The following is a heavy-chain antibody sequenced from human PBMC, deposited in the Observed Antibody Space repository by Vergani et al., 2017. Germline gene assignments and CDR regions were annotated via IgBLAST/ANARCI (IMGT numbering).Heavy chain of an antibody. CDR2: IYYSGST. V-gene: IGHV4-39*01. D-gene: IGHD2-15*01. Sequence: QLQLQESGPGLVKPSETLSLTCTVSGGSISSSSYYWGWIRQPPGKGLEWIWSIYYSGSTYYNPSLKSRVTISVDTSKNQFSLKLSSVTAADTAVYYCARPLIGGRYGMDVWGQGTTVTVSS. J-gene: IGHJ6*02. CDR1: GGSISSSSYY. CDR3: ARPLIGGRYGMDV.